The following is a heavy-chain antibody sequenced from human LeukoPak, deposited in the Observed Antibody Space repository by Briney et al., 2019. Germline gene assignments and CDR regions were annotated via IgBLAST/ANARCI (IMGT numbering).Heavy chain of an antibody. Sequence: GGSLRLSYAASGFTVSGNYMSWGRQAPGKGLEGVSLLYSGGSTYYAASVKGRFSISRDNSKNTLYLQMNSLRAEDTAVYYCASRDKGYYYGMDVWGQGTTVTVSS. CDR1: GFTVSGNY. CDR3: ASRDKGYYYGMDV. CDR2: LYSGGST. D-gene: IGHD5-24*01. J-gene: IGHJ6*02. V-gene: IGHV3-66*01.